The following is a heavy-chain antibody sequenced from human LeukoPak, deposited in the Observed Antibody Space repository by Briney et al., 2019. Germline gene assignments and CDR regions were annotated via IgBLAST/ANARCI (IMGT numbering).Heavy chain of an antibody. CDR1: GGSISSYY. CDR3: ARSPPRNPDYFDY. CDR2: IYHSGST. Sequence: PSETLSLTCTVSGGSISSYYWSWIRQPPGKGLEWIGYIYHSGSTYYNPSLKSRVTISVDRSKNQFSLKLSSVTAADTAVYYCARSPPRNPDYFDYWGQGTLVTVSS. J-gene: IGHJ4*02. V-gene: IGHV4-59*12. D-gene: IGHD1-14*01.